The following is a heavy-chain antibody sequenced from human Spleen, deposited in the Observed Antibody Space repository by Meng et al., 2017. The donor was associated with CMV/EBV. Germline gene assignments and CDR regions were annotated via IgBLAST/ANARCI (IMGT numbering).Heavy chain of an antibody. CDR1: GYTFTSYN. CDR2: INPSGGST. CDR3: ARDSEMAPTLDY. J-gene: IGHJ4*02. Sequence: CKASGYTFTSYNLYWVRQAPGQGLEWMGRINPSGGSTSYAQKFQGRVTMTRDMSTSTVYMELSSLRSEDTAVYYCARDSEMAPTLDYWGQGTLVTVSS. D-gene: IGHD5-24*01. V-gene: IGHV1-46*01.